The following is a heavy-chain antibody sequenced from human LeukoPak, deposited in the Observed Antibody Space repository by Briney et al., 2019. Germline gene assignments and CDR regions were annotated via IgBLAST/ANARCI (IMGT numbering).Heavy chain of an antibody. CDR1: GVTFSSYV. CDR2: ISGSGGGT. D-gene: IGHD3-3*02. J-gene: IGHJ4*02. Sequence: GGSLRLSCEASGVTFSSYVMSWVRQAPGKGPEWVSGISGSGGGTYYADSVKGRFTISRDNSKNTLYLQMNSLRAEDTAVYYCAKDSAYLEWLLSSYYFDYWGQGTLVTVSS. V-gene: IGHV3-23*01. CDR3: AKDSAYLEWLLSSYYFDY.